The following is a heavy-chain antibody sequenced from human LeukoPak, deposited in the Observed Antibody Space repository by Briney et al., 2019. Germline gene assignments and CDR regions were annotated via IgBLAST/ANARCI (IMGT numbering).Heavy chain of an antibody. V-gene: IGHV1-18*01. J-gene: IGHJ4*02. CDR1: GYTFINYG. CDR3: AREESVGRYQSLHEY. D-gene: IGHD1-26*01. CDR2: ISPYNGNT. Sequence: GASVKVSCKASGYTFINYGITWVRQAPGQGLEWMGWISPYNGNTKYLQKFQGRVTMTTDTSTSTASMEVRSLRSDDTAVYYCAREESVGRYQSLHEYWGQGTLVTVSS.